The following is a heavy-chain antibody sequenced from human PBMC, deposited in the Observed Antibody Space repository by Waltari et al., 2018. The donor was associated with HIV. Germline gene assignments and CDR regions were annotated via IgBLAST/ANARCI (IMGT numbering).Heavy chain of an antibody. D-gene: IGHD3-3*01. J-gene: IGHJ4*02. Sequence: QVQLVQSGAEVKKPGSSVKVSCKASGGTFSSYAIRWVRQAPGQGLEWMGGIIPIFGTANYAQKFQGRVTITADESTSTAYMELSSLRSEDTAVYYCARSVGGDFGVDTQPLYYWGQGTLVTVSS. CDR3: ARSVGGDFGVDTQPLYY. CDR1: GGTFSSYA. CDR2: IIPIFGTA. V-gene: IGHV1-69*13.